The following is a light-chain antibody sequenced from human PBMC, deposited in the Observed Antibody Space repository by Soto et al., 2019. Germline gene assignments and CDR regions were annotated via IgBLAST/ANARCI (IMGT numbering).Light chain of an antibody. V-gene: IGKV1-5*03. CDR3: QQYNFYSWT. CDR1: QSISSW. J-gene: IGKJ1*01. CDR2: RAS. Sequence: DIQMTQSPSTLSASVGDTVTITCRASQSISSWLAWYQQKPGKAPKVLIYRASKLESGVPSRFSGSGSGTEFTLTISSLQPEDFATYDCQQYNFYSWTFGQGTKVEIK.